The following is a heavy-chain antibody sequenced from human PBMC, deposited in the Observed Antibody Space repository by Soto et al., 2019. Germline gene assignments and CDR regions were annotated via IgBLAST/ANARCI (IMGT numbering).Heavy chain of an antibody. CDR3: ANAHSAGSHWFGP. CDR1: GFTFSSYA. D-gene: IGHD3-10*01. J-gene: IGHJ5*02. CDR2: ISGSGGST. V-gene: IGHV3-23*01. Sequence: EVPLLESGGGLVQPGGSLRLSCAASGFTFSSYAMSWVRQAPGKGLEWVSAISGSGGSTYYAASVKGRFTISRDTSKNTLYLQMNSLRAEDTAVYYCANAHSAGSHWFGPWGQGTLVTVSS.